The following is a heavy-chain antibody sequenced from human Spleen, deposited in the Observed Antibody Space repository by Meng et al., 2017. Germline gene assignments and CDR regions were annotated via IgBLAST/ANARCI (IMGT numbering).Heavy chain of an antibody. J-gene: IGHJ4*02. CDR3: ASTSAWDPAAVDY. CDR1: GFTFSSYE. V-gene: IGHV3-48*03. Sequence: GGSLRLSCAASGFTFSSYEMNWVRQAPGKGLEWVSYISSSGSTIYYADSVKGRFTISRDNAKNSLYLQMNSLRAEDTAVYYCASTSAWDPAAVDYWGQGTLVTVSS. CDR2: ISSSGSTI. D-gene: IGHD6-13*01.